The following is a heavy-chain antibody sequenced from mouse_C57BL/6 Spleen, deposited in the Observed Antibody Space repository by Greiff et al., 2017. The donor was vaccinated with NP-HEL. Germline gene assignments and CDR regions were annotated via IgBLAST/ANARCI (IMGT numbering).Heavy chain of an antibody. Sequence: EVQVVESGGGLVKPGGSLKLSCAASGFTFSSYAMSWVRQTPEKRLEWVATISDGGSYTYYPDNVKGRFTISRDNAKNNLYLQMSHLKSEDTAMYYCASPYDYDAGPSFAYWGQGTLVTVSA. CDR1: GFTFSSYA. V-gene: IGHV5-4*01. D-gene: IGHD2-4*01. J-gene: IGHJ3*01. CDR2: ISDGGSYT. CDR3: ASPYDYDAGPSFAY.